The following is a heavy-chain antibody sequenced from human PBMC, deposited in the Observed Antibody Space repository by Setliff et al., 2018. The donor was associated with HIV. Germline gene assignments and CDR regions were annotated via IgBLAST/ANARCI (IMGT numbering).Heavy chain of an antibody. Sequence: ASVKVSCKTSGYTFDGHYLHWVRQAPGQGLEWMGRISPNNFNTQYAKNFQGRVTMTWDTSTSTGYIRLISLKSDDTAVYYCARISPTLDYWGQGTLVTVSS. CDR3: ARISPTLDY. CDR2: ISPNNFNT. V-gene: IGHV1-2*06. CDR1: GYTFDGHY. J-gene: IGHJ4*02.